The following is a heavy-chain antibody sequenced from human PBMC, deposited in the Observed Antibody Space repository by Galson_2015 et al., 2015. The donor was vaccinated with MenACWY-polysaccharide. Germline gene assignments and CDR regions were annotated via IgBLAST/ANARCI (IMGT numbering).Heavy chain of an antibody. CDR2: INTASVT. Sequence: PGKGLEWVSYINTASVTRYADSAKGRFTISRDNAKNSLYLQMNSLRAEDTAIYYCARELQAVGGDASDMWGQGTMVTVSS. CDR3: ARELQAVGGDASDM. D-gene: IGHD3-16*01. J-gene: IGHJ3*02. V-gene: IGHV3-69-1*02.